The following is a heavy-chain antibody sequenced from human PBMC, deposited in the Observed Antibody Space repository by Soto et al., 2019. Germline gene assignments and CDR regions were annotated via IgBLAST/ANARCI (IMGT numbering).Heavy chain of an antibody. CDR1: GGSISSYY. V-gene: IGHV4-59*01. Sequence: PSETLSLTCTVSGGSISSYYWNWIRQSPGKGLEWIGYAFYSGSTKYSPSFKSRVTISVDTSKNQFSLNLRSVTAADTAVYYCAYSETYAWFDPWGQGTLVTAPQ. J-gene: IGHJ5*02. CDR2: AFYSGST. D-gene: IGHD2-15*01. CDR3: AYSETYAWFDP.